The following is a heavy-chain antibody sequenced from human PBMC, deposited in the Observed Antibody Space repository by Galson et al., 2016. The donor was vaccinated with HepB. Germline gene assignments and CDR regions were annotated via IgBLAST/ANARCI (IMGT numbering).Heavy chain of an antibody. CDR2: TDSRSRYI. J-gene: IGHJ4*02. D-gene: IGHD2-21*02. V-gene: IGHV3-21*01. CDR3: ARADDCNGDCPQRHYFDY. CDR1: GFTFSTYS. Sequence: SLRLSCAASGFTFSTYSMNWVRQAPGKGLEWVSSTDSRSRYIYYADSVRGRFTISRDNAQNSLYLQMNSLRDEDTAVYYCARADDCNGDCPQRHYFDYWGQGILVTVSS.